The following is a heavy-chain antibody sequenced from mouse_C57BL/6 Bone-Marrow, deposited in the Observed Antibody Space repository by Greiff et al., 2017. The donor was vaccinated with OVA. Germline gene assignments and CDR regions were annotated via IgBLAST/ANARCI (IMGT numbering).Heavy chain of an antibody. Sequence: QVQLKQPGAELVKPGASVKLSCKASGYTFTSYWMHWVKQRPGRGLEWIGRIDPNSGGTKYNEKFKSKATLTVDKPSSTAYMQLSSLTSEDSAVYYCARAPYYGSSPYWYLDVWGTGTTVTVSS. CDR3: ARAPYYGSSPYWYLDV. CDR1: GYTFTSYW. V-gene: IGHV1-72*01. J-gene: IGHJ1*03. D-gene: IGHD1-1*01. CDR2: IDPNSGGT.